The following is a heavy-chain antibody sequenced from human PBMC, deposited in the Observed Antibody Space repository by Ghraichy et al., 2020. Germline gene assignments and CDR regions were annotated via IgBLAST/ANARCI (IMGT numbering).Heavy chain of an antibody. CDR3: VKDVSGYIYGLGDV. CDR1: GFTFSSYA. V-gene: IGHV3-64D*06. CDR2: INPNGRSI. J-gene: IGHJ6*04. Sequence: GGSLRLSCSTSGFTFSSYAVHWVRQGPGKGLEYVAAINPNGRSINYADSVKGRFTISRDNSQNTLYLQMSGLRREDTAVYFCVKDVSGYIYGLGDVWGNGTTVIVSS. D-gene: IGHD5-12*01.